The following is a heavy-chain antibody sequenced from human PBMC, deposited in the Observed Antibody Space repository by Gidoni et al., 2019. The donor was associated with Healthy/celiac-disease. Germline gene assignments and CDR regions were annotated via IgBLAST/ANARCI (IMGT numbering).Heavy chain of an antibody. Sequence: QVQLVESGGGVVQPGRSLRLSCAASGFTFSSSGMHWVRQAPGKGLEWVAVIWYDGSNKYYADSVKGRFTISRDNSKNTLYLQMNSLRAEDTAVYYCARDPAYCTNGVCSYFDYWGQGTLVTVSS. CDR3: ARDPAYCTNGVCSYFDY. CDR2: IWYDGSNK. V-gene: IGHV3-33*01. J-gene: IGHJ4*02. D-gene: IGHD2-8*01. CDR1: GFTFSSSG.